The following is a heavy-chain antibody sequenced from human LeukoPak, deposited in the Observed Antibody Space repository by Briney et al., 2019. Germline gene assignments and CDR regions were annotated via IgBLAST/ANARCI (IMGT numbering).Heavy chain of an antibody. CDR1: GGPISSYY. V-gene: IGHV4-59*01. CDR2: IYYSGST. J-gene: IGHJ4*02. CDR3: ARVLHPLYYFDY. Sequence: SETLSLTCTVSGGPISSYYWSWIRQPPGKGLEWIGYIYYSGSTNYNPSLKSRVTISVDTSKNQFSLKLSSVTAADTAVYYCARVLHPLYYFDYWGQGTLVTVSS.